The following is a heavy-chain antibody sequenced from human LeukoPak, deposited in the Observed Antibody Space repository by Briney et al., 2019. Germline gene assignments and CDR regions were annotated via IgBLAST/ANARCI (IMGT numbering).Heavy chain of an antibody. CDR3: ATDLKVIAAAGTRDY. Sequence: GASVKVSCKVSGYTLTELSMHWVRQAPGKGLEWMGGFDPEDGETIYAQKFQGRVTMTEDTSTDTAYMELSSLRSEDTAVYYCATDLKVIAAAGTRDYWGQGTLVTVSS. V-gene: IGHV1-24*01. CDR2: FDPEDGET. J-gene: IGHJ4*02. D-gene: IGHD6-13*01. CDR1: GYTLTELS.